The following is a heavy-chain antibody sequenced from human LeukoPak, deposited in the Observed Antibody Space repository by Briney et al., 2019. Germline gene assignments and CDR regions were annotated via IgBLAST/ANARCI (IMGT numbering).Heavy chain of an antibody. Sequence: PGGSLRLSCSASGFTFSSYEMNWVRQAPGKGLEWVSYITISSSYTKYADSVKGRFTISRDNAKNSLYLQMNSLRADDTAVYYCARDLTWGSGMDVWGQGTTVTVSS. CDR1: GFTFSSYE. J-gene: IGHJ6*02. CDR2: ITISSSYT. V-gene: IGHV3-48*03. CDR3: ARDLTWGSGMDV. D-gene: IGHD7-27*01.